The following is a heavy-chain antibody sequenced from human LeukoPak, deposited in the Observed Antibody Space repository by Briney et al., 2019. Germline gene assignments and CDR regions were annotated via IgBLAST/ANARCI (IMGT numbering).Heavy chain of an antibody. D-gene: IGHD5-24*01. Sequence: GGSLRLSCAASGFTVSSYAMHWVRQAPGKGLEWVAVISYDGSNKYYADSVKGRFTISRDNSKNTLYLQMNSLRAEDTAVYYCAREVRDGYGTFDYWGQGTLVTVSS. V-gene: IGHV3-30-3*01. CDR1: GFTVSSYA. CDR2: ISYDGSNK. CDR3: AREVRDGYGTFDY. J-gene: IGHJ4*02.